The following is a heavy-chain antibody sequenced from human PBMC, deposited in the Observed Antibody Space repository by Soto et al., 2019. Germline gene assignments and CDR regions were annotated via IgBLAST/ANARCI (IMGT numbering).Heavy chain of an antibody. CDR2: FYSSGTT. J-gene: IGHJ5*02. Sequence: PSETLPHTCTDSDGSVSSGSFYRNWIRQPPGKGLEWIGYFYSSGTTSYNPSLKSRVTISVDTSKTQFSLNLSSVTAADTAVYYCAVGRWFDPWGQGTLVTVSS. V-gene: IGHV4-61*01. D-gene: IGHD1-26*01. CDR1: DGSVSSGSFY. CDR3: AVGRWFDP.